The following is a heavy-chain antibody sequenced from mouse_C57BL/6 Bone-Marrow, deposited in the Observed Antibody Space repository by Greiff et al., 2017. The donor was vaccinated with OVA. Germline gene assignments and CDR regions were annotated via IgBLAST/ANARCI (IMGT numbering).Heavy chain of an antibody. CDR3: ARQGEHFDY. V-gene: IGHV5-6*02. Sequence: DVKLQESGGDLVKPGGSLKLSCAASGFTFSSYGMSWVRQTPDKRLEWVATISSGGSYTYYPDSVKGRFTISRDNAKNTLYLQMSSLKSEDTAMYYCARQGEHFDYWGQGTTLTVSS. CDR2: ISSGGSYT. CDR1: GFTFSSYG. J-gene: IGHJ2*01.